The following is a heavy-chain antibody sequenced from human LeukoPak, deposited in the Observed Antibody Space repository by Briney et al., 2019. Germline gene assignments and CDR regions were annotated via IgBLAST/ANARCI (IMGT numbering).Heavy chain of an antibody. CDR2: INHSGST. J-gene: IGHJ6*03. CDR1: GGSFSGYY. Sequence: SETLSLTCAVYGGSFSGYYLSWIRQPPGKGLEWIGEINHSGSTNYNPSLKSRVTISVDTSKNQFSLKLSSVTAADTAVYYCARGRGPGGDYHYYYYMDVWGKGTTVTVSS. D-gene: IGHD3-10*01. CDR3: ARGRGPGGDYHYYYYMDV. V-gene: IGHV4-34*01.